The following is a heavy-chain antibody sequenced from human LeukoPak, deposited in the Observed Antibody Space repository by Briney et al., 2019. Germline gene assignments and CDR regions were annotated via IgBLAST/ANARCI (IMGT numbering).Heavy chain of an antibody. V-gene: IGHV4-59*01. CDR3: ARGEDYRLPAH. CDR1: GGPISSYY. D-gene: IGHD4-11*01. Sequence: PSETLSLTCTVSGGPISSYYWSWIRQPPGKGLEWIGYIYYSGSTNYNPSLKSRVTISVDTSKNQFSLKLSSVTAADTAVYYCARGEDYRLPAHWGQGTLVTVSS. J-gene: IGHJ4*02. CDR2: IYYSGST.